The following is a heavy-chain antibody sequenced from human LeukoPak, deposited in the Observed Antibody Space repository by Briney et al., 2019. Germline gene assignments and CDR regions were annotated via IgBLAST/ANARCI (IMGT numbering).Heavy chain of an antibody. CDR3: ARDQWELRYGMDV. CDR1: GGSFSGYY. CDR2: INHSGST. D-gene: IGHD1-26*01. J-gene: IGHJ6*02. V-gene: IGHV4-34*01. Sequence: SETLSLTCAVYGGSFSGYYWSWIRQPPGKGLEWIGEINHSGSTNYNPSLKSRVTISVDTSKNQFSLKLSSVTAADTAVYYCARDQWELRYGMDVWGQGTTVTVSS.